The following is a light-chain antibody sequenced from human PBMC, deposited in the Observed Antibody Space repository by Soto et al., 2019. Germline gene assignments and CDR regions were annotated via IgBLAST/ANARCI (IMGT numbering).Light chain of an antibody. CDR1: SSNIGSNT. Sequence: QSVLTQPPSASGTPGQRVTISCSGSSSNIGSNTVNWYQQLPGTAPKLLIYNNNQRPSGVPDRFSGSKSGTSASLAISGLQSEDEADDYCAAWDDSLNGPVFGGGTKLTVL. J-gene: IGLJ2*01. CDR2: NNN. V-gene: IGLV1-44*01. CDR3: AAWDDSLNGPV.